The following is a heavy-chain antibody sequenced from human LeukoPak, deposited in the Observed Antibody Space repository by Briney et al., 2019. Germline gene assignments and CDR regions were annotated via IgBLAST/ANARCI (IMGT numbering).Heavy chain of an antibody. D-gene: IGHD3-16*01. CDR2: ISSSSSYI. V-gene: IGHV3-21*01. Sequence: GGSLRLSCAASGFTFSSYSMNWVRQAPGKGLEWVSSISSSSSYIYYAGSVKGRFTISRDNAKNSLYLQMNSLRAEDTAVYYCARESGGAFDIWGQGTMVTVSS. CDR1: GFTFSSYS. CDR3: ARESGGAFDI. J-gene: IGHJ3*02.